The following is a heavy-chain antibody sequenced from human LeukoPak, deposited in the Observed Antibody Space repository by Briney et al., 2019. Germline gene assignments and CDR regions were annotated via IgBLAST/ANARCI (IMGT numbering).Heavy chain of an antibody. D-gene: IGHD2-2*01. V-gene: IGHV4-59*01. CDR1: GGSISSYY. Sequence: PSETLSLTCTVSGGSISSYYWSWIRQPPGKGLEWIGYIYYSGSTNYNPSLKSRVTISVDTSKNQFSLKLSSVTAADTAVYYCARVTDCSSTSCYPPAAYNWFDPWGQGTLVTVSS. CDR3: ARVTDCSSTSCYPPAAYNWFDP. J-gene: IGHJ5*02. CDR2: IYYSGST.